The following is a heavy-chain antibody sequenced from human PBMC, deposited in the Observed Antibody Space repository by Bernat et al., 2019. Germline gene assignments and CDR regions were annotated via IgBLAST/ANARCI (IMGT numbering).Heavy chain of an antibody. V-gene: IGHV4-34*01. D-gene: IGHD2/OR15-2a*01. CDR3: ARGRLKLYPYYCYNGMDV. CDR2: INHSGNT. J-gene: IGHJ6*02. CDR1: GGSLYDYF. Sequence: QVQLQQWGAGLLKPSETLSLTCGVYGGSLYDYFWTWIRQPPGKGLEWIGEINHSGNTNYNPSLKSRVTISTDTSKNQFSLKLSSVTAADTAVYYCARGRLKLYPYYCYNGMDVWGQGTTVTVAS.